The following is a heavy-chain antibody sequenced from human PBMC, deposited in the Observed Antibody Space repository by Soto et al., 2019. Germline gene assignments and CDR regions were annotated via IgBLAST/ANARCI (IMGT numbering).Heavy chain of an antibody. V-gene: IGHV1-2*02. J-gene: IGHJ5*02. CDR2: INANNGGA. CDR1: GYTFTDYH. Sequence: ASVKVSCKASGYTFTDYHIHWVRQAPGQGLEFMGWINANNGGAGSAQQFQGRITVTRDTSITTVYMELSNLRSDDTAVYYCAREGGSETLQPSYNWFDTWGQGTLVTVSS. CDR3: AREGGSETLQPSYNWFDT. D-gene: IGHD6-25*01.